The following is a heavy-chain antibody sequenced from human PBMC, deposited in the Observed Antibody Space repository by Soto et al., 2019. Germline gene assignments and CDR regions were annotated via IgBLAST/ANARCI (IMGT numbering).Heavy chain of an antibody. V-gene: IGHV3-21*01. CDR3: AREGRIVGAFDY. D-gene: IGHD1-26*01. CDR1: GFTFSSYS. J-gene: IGHJ4*02. Sequence: GGSLRLSCAASGFTFSSYSMNWVRQAPGKGLEWVSSISSSSSYIYYADSVKGRFTISRDNAKNSLYLQMNSLRAEDTAVYYCAREGRIVGAFDYWGQGTLVTVSS. CDR2: ISSSSSYI.